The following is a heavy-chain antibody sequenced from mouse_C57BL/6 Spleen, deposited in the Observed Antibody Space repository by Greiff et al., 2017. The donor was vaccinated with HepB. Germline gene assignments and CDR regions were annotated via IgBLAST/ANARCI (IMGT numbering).Heavy chain of an antibody. D-gene: IGHD1-1*01. J-gene: IGHJ2*01. CDR1: GYTFTSYG. Sequence: VQGVESGAELARPGASVKLSCKASGYTFTSYGISWVKQRTGQGLEWIGEIYPRSGNTYYNEKFKGKATLTADKSSSTAYMELRSLTSEDSAVYFCAEGGSSPPYYFDYWGQGTTLTVSS. V-gene: IGHV1-81*01. CDR3: AEGGSSPPYYFDY. CDR2: IYPRSGNT.